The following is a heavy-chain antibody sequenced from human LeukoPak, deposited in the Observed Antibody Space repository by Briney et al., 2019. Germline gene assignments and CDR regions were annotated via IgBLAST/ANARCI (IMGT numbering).Heavy chain of an antibody. V-gene: IGHV4-59*01. CDR2: IFDSGGT. D-gene: IGHD1-26*01. J-gene: IGHJ3*02. Sequence: SETLSLTCNVSGGSISSYYWTWIPQSPGKGLESIGYIFDSGGTNHNPSLKSRITISLDMSKKQFSLTPRSTRAADTAVYYCARGAGYSGNYDDAFDIWGQGTMVTVSS. CDR1: GGSISSYY. CDR3: ARGAGYSGNYDDAFDI.